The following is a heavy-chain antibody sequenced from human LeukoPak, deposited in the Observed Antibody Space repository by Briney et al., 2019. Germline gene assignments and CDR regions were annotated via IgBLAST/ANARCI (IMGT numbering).Heavy chain of an antibody. D-gene: IGHD1-26*01. CDR3: AKWSLENYSGIDV. J-gene: IGHJ6*02. CDR2: ISTNGVNT. Sequence: PGGSLRLSCQTSGFIFGNYAMSWVRRAQGKEQEWISAISTNGVNTYYADSVKGRFTIARDNSKNTLYLQTNNLRPEDTALYYCAKWSLENYSGIDVWAQGPTVTVSS. CDR1: GFIFGNYA. V-gene: IGHV3-23*01.